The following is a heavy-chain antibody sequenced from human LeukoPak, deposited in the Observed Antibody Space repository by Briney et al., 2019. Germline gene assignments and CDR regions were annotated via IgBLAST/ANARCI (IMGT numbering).Heavy chain of an antibody. J-gene: IGHJ4*02. CDR3: AKDSSPSINREPYYFDY. CDR2: ISAGGDTT. CDR1: GFTFSNYA. V-gene: IGHV3-23*01. Sequence: PGGSLRLSCAASGFTFSNYAMGWVRHAPGKGLEWVSAISAGGDTTYYADSVKGRFTLTRDGSKNTLYLQMSSLRAEDTAIYYCAKDSSPSINREPYYFDYWGQGTLVTVSS. D-gene: IGHD2/OR15-2a*01.